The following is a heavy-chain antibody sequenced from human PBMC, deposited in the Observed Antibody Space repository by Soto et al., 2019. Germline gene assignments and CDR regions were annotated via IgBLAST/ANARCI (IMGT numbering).Heavy chain of an antibody. J-gene: IGHJ4*02. CDR3: TTVTPPG. V-gene: IGHV3-15*01. Sequence: GESLKISCVASGFTFNNAWMTWVRQAPGKGLEWVGRIKSKTEGGTTDYAAPVKGRFTLSRDDSKNTLYLQMNSLKTEDSAVYYCTTVTPPGWGQGTLVTVSS. CDR2: IKSKTEGGTT. CDR1: GFTFNNAW.